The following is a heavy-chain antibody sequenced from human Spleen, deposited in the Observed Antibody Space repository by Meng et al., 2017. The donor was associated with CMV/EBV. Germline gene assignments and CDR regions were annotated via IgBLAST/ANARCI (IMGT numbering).Heavy chain of an antibody. CDR2: IKSRNAGGTA. V-gene: IGHV3-15*01. J-gene: IGHJ4*02. CDR3: TTGFGTAEAF. Sequence: GGSLRLSCAASGFTFRTTWMSWVRQASGKGLDWVGRIKSRNAGGTADHGTPVKGRFTISRDDSKDTLYLQMNSLKVEDTAIYYCTTGFGTAEAFWGQGALVTVSS. D-gene: IGHD1-1*01. CDR1: GFTFRTTW.